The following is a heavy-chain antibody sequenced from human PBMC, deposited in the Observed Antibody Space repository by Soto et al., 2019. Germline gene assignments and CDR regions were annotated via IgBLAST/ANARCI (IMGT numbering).Heavy chain of an antibody. Sequence: SETLSHTCTVSGGSVSSGFSYWSWIRQPPGKGLEWIGYIYYTGSTNYNPALRGRVTMSVDASRNQFSLKLSSVTAADTAVYYCARAPQVTISTRGWFDPWGQGTLVTVSS. V-gene: IGHV4-61*01. CDR3: ARAPQVTISTRGWFDP. J-gene: IGHJ5*02. D-gene: IGHD3-9*01. CDR2: IYYTGST. CDR1: GGSVSSGFSY.